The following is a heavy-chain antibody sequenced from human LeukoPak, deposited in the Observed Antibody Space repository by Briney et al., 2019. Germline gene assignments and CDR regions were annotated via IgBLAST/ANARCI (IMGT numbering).Heavy chain of an antibody. J-gene: IGHJ4*02. V-gene: IGHV3-49*02. D-gene: IGHD6-13*01. CDR3: AREGLLRGVSSSSWYNY. Sequence: EYAASVKGRFTISRDDSKSIAYLQMNSLKTEDTAVYYCAREGLLRGVSSSSWYNYWGQGTLVTVSS.